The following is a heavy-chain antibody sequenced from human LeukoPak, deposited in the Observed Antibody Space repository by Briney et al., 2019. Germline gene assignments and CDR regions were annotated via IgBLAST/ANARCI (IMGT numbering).Heavy chain of an antibody. J-gene: IGHJ4*02. D-gene: IGHD4-17*01. CDR2: ISVYNGDT. CDR3: ARSMTTVTTGDY. CDR1: GYTFVSYG. V-gene: IGHV1-18*04. Sequence: ASVKVSCEASGYTFVSYGITWVRQAPGQGLEWMGWISVYNGDTKYAQNLQGRVTLTTDTSTSTAYMELRSLRSDDTAVYYCARSMTTVTTGDYWGQGTLVTVSS.